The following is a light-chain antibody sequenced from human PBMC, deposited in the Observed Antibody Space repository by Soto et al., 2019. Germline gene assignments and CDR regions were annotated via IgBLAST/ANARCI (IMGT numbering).Light chain of an antibody. Sequence: QSVLTQPPSVSAAPGQTVTISCSGRGSNIVSNSVSWYQQVPGTAPKLLRYDNDKRPSGIPDRFFGSKSGTSATLGIAGLQTADEADYYCGTWESYLSVGVFGGGTKLTVL. V-gene: IGLV1-51*01. CDR1: GSNIVSNS. CDR2: DND. J-gene: IGLJ2*01. CDR3: GTWESYLSVGV.